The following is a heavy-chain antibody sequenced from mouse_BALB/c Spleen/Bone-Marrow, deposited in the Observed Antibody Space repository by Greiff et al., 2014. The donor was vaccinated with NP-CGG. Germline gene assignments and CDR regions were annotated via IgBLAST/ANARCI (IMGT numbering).Heavy chain of an antibody. Sequence: EVQLVESGGGLVQPGGSLRLSCATSGFTFTDYYMSWVRQPPGKALEWLGFIRNKANGYTTEYSAPVKGRFTISRDNSQSILYLQMNTLRAEDSATYYCARDIYGRDYWGQGTTLTVSS. D-gene: IGHD1-1*01. CDR3: ARDIYGRDY. CDR1: GFTFTDYY. V-gene: IGHV7-3*02. J-gene: IGHJ2*01. CDR2: IRNKANGYTT.